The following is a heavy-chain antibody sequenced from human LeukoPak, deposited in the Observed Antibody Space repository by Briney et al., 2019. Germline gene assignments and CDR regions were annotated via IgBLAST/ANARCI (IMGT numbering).Heavy chain of an antibody. CDR2: IKTDGTEK. V-gene: IGHV3-7*01. Sequence: GGSLRLSCAASGFTSSNYWMSWVRQAPGKGLEWVANIKTDGTEKYYVDSVKGRFTISRDNAKNSLYLHMNSLRAEDTAVYYCARGGGSYYLGQGTLVTVSS. CDR3: ARGGGSYY. CDR1: GFTSSNYW. D-gene: IGHD1-26*01. J-gene: IGHJ4*02.